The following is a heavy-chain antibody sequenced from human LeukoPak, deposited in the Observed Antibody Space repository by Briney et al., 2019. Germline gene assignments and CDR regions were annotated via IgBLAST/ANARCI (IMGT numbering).Heavy chain of an antibody. CDR3: AKDGGLWVSAHWGDS. CDR1: EFTFSSYT. V-gene: IGHV3-23*01. CDR2: ITTSDGNT. J-gene: IGHJ4*02. D-gene: IGHD7-27*01. Sequence: GGSLRLSCAASEFTFSSYTMSWVRQAPGKGLEWVSTITTSDGNTYYADSVKGRFTVSRDNSKNTLYLQMNSLRAEDTAVYYCAKDGGLWVSAHWGDSWGRGTLVTVSS.